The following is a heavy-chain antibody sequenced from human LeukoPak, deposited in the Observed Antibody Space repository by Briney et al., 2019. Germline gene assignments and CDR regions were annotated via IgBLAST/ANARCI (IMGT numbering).Heavy chain of an antibody. J-gene: IGHJ4*02. Sequence: PGGSLRLSCAASGFTFSSYSMNWVRQAPGKGLEWVSYISSSSSTIYYADSVKGRLTISRDNAKNSLYLQMNSLRDEDTAVYYCARDRGYCGGDCYGGYFDYWGQGTLVTVSS. D-gene: IGHD2-21*02. CDR1: GFTFSSYS. V-gene: IGHV3-48*02. CDR2: ISSSSSTI. CDR3: ARDRGYCGGDCYGGYFDY.